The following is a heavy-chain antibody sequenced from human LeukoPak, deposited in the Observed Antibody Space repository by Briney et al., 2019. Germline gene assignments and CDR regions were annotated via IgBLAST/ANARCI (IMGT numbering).Heavy chain of an antibody. Sequence: PGGSLRLSCAASGFTFSSYAMSWVRQAPGEGLEWVSAISGSGGSTYYADSVKGRFTISRDNSKNTLYLQMNSLRAEDTAVYYCAKPQAGYDSSGYYPYYFDYWGQGTLVTVSS. D-gene: IGHD3-22*01. CDR2: ISGSGGST. J-gene: IGHJ4*02. CDR3: AKPQAGYDSSGYYPYYFDY. V-gene: IGHV3-23*01. CDR1: GFTFSSYA.